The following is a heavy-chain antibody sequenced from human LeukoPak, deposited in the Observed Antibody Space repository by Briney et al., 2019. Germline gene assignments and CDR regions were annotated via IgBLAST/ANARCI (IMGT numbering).Heavy chain of an antibody. CDR1: GYTFTGYY. V-gene: IGHV1-2*02. J-gene: IGHJ4*02. CDR2: INPNSGGT. Sequence: GASVKVSCKASGYTFTGYYMHWVRQAPGQGLEWMGWINPNSGGTNCAQKFQGRVTMTRDTSISTAYMELSRLRSDDTAVYYCARDSVGFSGGSCYFWWGQGTLVTVSS. D-gene: IGHD2-15*01. CDR3: ARDSVGFSGGSCYFW.